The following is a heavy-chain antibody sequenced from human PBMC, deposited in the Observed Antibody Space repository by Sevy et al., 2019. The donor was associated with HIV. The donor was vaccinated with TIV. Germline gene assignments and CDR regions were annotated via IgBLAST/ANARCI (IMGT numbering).Heavy chain of an antibody. CDR2: ISSSSSYT. J-gene: IGHJ4*02. D-gene: IGHD3-22*01. Sequence: GGSLRLSCAASGFTFSDYYMSWIRQAPGKGLEWVSYISSSSSYTNYADPVKGRFTISRDNAKNSLYLQMNSLRAEDTAVYYCARGANYYDSSGYYYAWGQGTLVTVS. CDR1: GFTFSDYY. V-gene: IGHV3-11*06. CDR3: ARGANYYDSSGYYYA.